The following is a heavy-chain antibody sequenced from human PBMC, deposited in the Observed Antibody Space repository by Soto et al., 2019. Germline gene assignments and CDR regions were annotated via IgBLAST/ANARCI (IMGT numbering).Heavy chain of an antibody. CDR3: ARVSRTAMVYYFDY. D-gene: IGHD5-18*01. CDR2: IYSSGTT. J-gene: IGHJ4*02. V-gene: IGHV4-4*07. Sequence: SETLSLTCTVSGDSISSYYWSWIRQPAGKGLEWIGRIYSSGTTNYNPSLKSRVTMSVDTSKNRFSLKLSSVTAADTAVYYCARVSRTAMVYYFDYWGQGTLVTVSS. CDR1: GDSISSYY.